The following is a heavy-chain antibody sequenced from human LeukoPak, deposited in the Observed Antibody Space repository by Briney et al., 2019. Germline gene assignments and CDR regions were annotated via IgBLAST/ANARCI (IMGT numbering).Heavy chain of an antibody. J-gene: IGHJ4*02. V-gene: IGHV3-21*01. Sequence: PGGSLRLSCAASGFTFSNYWMTWVRQAPGKGLEWVSSISSSSSYIYYADSVKGRFTISRDNAKNSLYLQMNSLRAEDTAVYYCASEAVAGTFDYWGQGTLVTVSS. CDR1: GFTFSNYW. CDR3: ASEAVAGTFDY. D-gene: IGHD6-19*01. CDR2: ISSSSSYI.